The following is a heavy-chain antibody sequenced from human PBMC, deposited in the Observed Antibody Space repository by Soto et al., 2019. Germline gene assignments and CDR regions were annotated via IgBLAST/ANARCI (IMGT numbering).Heavy chain of an antibody. CDR1: GGSISSSSYY. D-gene: IGHD3-3*01. V-gene: IGHV4-39*01. J-gene: IGHJ6*02. Sequence: TSETLSLTCTVSGGSISSSSYYWGWIRQPPGKGLEWIGSIYYSGSTYYNPSLKSRVTISVDTSKNQFSLKLSSVTAADTAVYYCARIFGVVITSYYYYGMDVWGQGTTVTVSS. CDR2: IYYSGST. CDR3: ARIFGVVITSYYYYGMDV.